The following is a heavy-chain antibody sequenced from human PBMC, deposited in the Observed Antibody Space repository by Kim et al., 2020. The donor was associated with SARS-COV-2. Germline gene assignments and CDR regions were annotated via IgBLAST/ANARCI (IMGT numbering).Heavy chain of an antibody. CDR2: IYFSGST. V-gene: IGHV4-39*07. D-gene: IGHD1-26*01. J-gene: IGHJ6*01. Sequence: SETLSLTCTVSGGSISSSSYYWGWIRQPPGKGLEWIGSIYFSGSTYYNPSLKSRVTISVDTSKNQFSLKLSSVTAADTAVYYCARDYSGSYWDYYYSGM. CDR3: ARDYSGSYWDYYYSGM. CDR1: GGSISSSSYY.